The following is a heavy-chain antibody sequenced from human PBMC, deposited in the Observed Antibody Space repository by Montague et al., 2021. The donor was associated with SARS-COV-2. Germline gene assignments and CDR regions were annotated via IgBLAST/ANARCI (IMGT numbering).Heavy chain of an antibody. CDR3: ARDQLIRGVPAFDM. V-gene: IGHV3-48*03. Sequence: SLRLSCAASGFTFSTYHMNWVRQIPGKGLEWLSYISSGSGAIFYADAVKGRFTVSRGNAKNSLFLQMNSLRAEDTAVYYCARDQLIRGVPAFDMWGQGTMVTVSS. J-gene: IGHJ3*02. CDR1: GFTFSTYH. CDR2: ISSGSGAI. D-gene: IGHD3-10*01.